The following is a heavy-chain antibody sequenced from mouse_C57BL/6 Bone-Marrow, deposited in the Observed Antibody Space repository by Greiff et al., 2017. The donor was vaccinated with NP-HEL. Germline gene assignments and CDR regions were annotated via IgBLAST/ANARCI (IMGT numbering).Heavy chain of an antibody. CDR2: IDPSDSYT. J-gene: IGHJ4*01. V-gene: IGHV1-59*01. CDR3: ARDLLAMDY. CDR1: GYTFTSYW. Sequence: QVQLQQSGAELVRPGTSVKLSCKASGYTFTSYWMHWVKQRPGQGLEWIGVIDPSDSYTNYNQKFKGKATLTVDTSSSTAYMQLSSLTSEDSAVYYCARDLLAMDYWGQGTSVTVSS. D-gene: IGHD2-1*01.